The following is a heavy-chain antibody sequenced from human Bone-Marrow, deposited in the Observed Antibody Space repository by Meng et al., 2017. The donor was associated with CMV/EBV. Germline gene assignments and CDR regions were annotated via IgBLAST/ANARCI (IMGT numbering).Heavy chain of an antibody. Sequence: GGSLRLSCAASGFTFSAYGMHWVRQAPGKGLEWVSFIRYDGSDKFYADSVKGRFTISRDNAKNSLYLQMNSLRAEDTAVYYCARDRIAARRFDYWGQGTLVTVSS. CDR3: ARDRIAARRFDY. J-gene: IGHJ4*02. D-gene: IGHD6-6*01. CDR2: IRYDGSDK. V-gene: IGHV3-30*02. CDR1: GFTFSAYG.